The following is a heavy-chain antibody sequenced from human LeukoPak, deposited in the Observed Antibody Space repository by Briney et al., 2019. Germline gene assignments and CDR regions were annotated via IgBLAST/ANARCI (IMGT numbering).Heavy chain of an antibody. D-gene: IGHD3-10*01. CDR3: ARDHLYKRAFDI. V-gene: IGHV3-53*01. CDR1: GFTVSSNY. J-gene: IGHJ3*02. CDR2: IYSGCST. Sequence: GGSLRLSCAASGFTVSSNYMSWVRQAPGQGLEWVPVIYSGCSTYYADSVKGRFTISRDNSKNTLYLQMNSLRAEDTAVYYCARDHLYKRAFDIWGQGTMVTVSS.